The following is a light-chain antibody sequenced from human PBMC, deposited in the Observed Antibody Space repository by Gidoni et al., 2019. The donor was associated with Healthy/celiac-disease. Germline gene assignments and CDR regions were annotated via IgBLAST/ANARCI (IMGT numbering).Light chain of an antibody. Sequence: SSELTQDTAVSVALGQTVRITCQGDSLRSYYASWYQQKPGQAPVLVIYGKNNPPSGIPDRFSGSSSGITASLTITVAHAEDEADYYCNSRDSSGNHWVFGVGTKLTVL. J-gene: IGLJ3*02. CDR1: SLRSYY. CDR3: NSRDSSGNHWV. CDR2: GKN. V-gene: IGLV3-19*01.